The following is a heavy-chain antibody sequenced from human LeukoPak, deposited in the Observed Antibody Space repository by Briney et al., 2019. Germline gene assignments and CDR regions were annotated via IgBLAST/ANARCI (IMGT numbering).Heavy chain of an antibody. CDR2: IYSGDNT. D-gene: IGHD6-13*01. CDR1: GFAVTSNY. CDR3: ARGYSSSWYGGADNYFDY. J-gene: IGHJ4*02. V-gene: IGHV3-66*01. Sequence: GGSLRLSCAASGFAVTSNYMSWVRQAPGTGLEWVSVIYSGDNTYYADSVKGRFTISRDNSKNTLYLQMRSLRAEDTAVYYCARGYSSSWYGGADNYFDYWGQGTLVTVSS.